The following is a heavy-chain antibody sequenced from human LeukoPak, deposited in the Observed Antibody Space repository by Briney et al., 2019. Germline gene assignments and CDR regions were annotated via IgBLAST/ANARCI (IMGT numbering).Heavy chain of an antibody. CDR2: ISGSGGST. CDR1: GFTFSSYW. CDR3: AKGVVLLWFGELNY. J-gene: IGHJ4*02. Sequence: GGSLRLSCAASGFTFSSYWMSWVRQAPGKGLEWVSAISGSGGSTYYADSVKGRFTISRDNSKNTLYLQMNSLRAEDTAVYYCAKGVVLLWFGELNYWGQGTLVTVSS. V-gene: IGHV3-23*01. D-gene: IGHD3-10*01.